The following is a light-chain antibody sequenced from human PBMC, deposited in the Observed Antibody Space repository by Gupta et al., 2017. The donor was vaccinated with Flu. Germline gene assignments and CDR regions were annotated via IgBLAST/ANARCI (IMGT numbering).Light chain of an antibody. V-gene: IGKV2-30*01. CDR3: LQRSRYPWA. Sequence: AAARYRVTSQSRANQDVNNDLHWYQQKPGQAPRRLIYPASNRESGVPERFSGSGSGTDFTLTISRVQAEDFGIYYCLQRSRYPWAFGQGTKVEIK. J-gene: IGKJ1*01. CDR1: QSRANQDVNND. CDR2: PAS.